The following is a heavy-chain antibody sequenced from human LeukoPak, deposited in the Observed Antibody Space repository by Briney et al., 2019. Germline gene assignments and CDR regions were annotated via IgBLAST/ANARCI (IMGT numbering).Heavy chain of an antibody. Sequence: GGSLRLSCAASGFTFSSYAMSWVRQAPGKGLEWVSAISGSGGSTYYADSVQGRFTISRDKSKDTLFLQMNSLTAEDTAVYYCAKSAVAGWVRDFDSRGQGILVTVSS. D-gene: IGHD6-19*01. CDR2: ISGSGGST. V-gene: IGHV3-23*01. J-gene: IGHJ4*02. CDR3: AKSAVAGWVRDFDS. CDR1: GFTFSSYA.